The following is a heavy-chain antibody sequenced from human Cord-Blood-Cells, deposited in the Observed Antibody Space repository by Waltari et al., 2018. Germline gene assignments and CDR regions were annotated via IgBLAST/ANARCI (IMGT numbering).Heavy chain of an antibody. Sequence: QVQLQESGPGLVKPSETLSLTCAVSGYSISSVYYWGWIRQPPGKGLEWIGSIYHSGSTYYNPSLKSRVTISVDTSKNQFSLKLSSVTAADTAVYYCASQVGARDAFDIWGQGTMVTVSS. CDR3: ASQVGARDAFDI. V-gene: IGHV4-38-2*01. CDR2: IYHSGST. D-gene: IGHD1-26*01. J-gene: IGHJ3*02. CDR1: GYSISSVYY.